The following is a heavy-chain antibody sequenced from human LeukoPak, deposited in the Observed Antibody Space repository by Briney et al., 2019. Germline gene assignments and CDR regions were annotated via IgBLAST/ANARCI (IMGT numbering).Heavy chain of an antibody. CDR2: INSDGSST. CDR1: GFTFSSYW. Sequence: PGGSLRLSCAASGFTFSSYWMHWVRQAPGKGLVWVSRINSDGSSTSYADSVKGRFAISRDHSKNTLYLQMNSLRAEDTAVYYCAKPPLGSCSGAVCYPFDYWGQGTLVTVSS. D-gene: IGHD2-15*01. CDR3: AKPPLGSCSGAVCYPFDY. J-gene: IGHJ4*02. V-gene: IGHV3-74*01.